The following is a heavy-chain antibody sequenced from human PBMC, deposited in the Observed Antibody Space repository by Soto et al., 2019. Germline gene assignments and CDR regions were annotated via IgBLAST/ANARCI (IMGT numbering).Heavy chain of an antibody. CDR3: ATHSFDNLSAGDP. V-gene: IGHV3-7*01. Sequence: GGSLRLSCAASGFTFNHYWMAWVRQAPGKGLEWVANIKQDGSEKYYVDSVKGRFTISRDNAKNSVYLQMNSLRAEDTAVYYCATHSFDNLSAGDPWGQGTLVTVSS. CDR2: IKQDGSEK. CDR1: GFTFNHYW. J-gene: IGHJ5*02. D-gene: IGHD5-18*01.